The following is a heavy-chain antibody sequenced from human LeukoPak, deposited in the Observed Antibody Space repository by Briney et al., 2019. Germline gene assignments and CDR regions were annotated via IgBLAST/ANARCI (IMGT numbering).Heavy chain of an antibody. J-gene: IGHJ6*02. Sequence: ASVKVSCKASGYIFTSYGISWVRQAPGQGLEWMGWISAYNGNTNYAQKLQGRVTMTTDTSTSTAYMELRSLRSDDTAVYYCARVLWNFWSGYYYGMDVWGQGTTVTVSS. CDR3: ARVLWNFWSGYYYGMDV. CDR1: GYIFTSYG. V-gene: IGHV1-18*01. D-gene: IGHD3-3*01. CDR2: ISAYNGNT.